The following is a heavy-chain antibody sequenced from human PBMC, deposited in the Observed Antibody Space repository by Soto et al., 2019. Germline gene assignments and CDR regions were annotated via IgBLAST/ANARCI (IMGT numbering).Heavy chain of an antibody. Sequence: QVQLQESGPGLVKPSQTLSLTCTVSGGSISSGGYYWSWIRQHPGKGLEWIGYIYYSGSTYYNPSRTSRVTISGDTSKNQFSLKLRSVTAADTAVYYCARVRGPYSSGWYSDYFDYWGQGTLVTVSS. J-gene: IGHJ4*02. CDR1: GGSISSGGYY. D-gene: IGHD6-19*01. CDR2: IYYSGST. V-gene: IGHV4-31*03. CDR3: ARVRGPYSSGWYSDYFDY.